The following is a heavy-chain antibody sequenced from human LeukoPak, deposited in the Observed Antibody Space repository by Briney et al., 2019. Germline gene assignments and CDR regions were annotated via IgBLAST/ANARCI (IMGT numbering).Heavy chain of an antibody. J-gene: IGHJ3*02. D-gene: IGHD3-10*01. CDR1: GYTFTGYY. CDR3: ARNTYYYGSGSYFAFDI. Sequence: SVKVSCKASGYTFTGYYMHWVRQAPGQGLEWMGGIIPIFGTANYAQKFQGRVTITADESTSTAYMELSSLRSEDTAVYYCARNTYYYGSGSYFAFDIWGQGTMVTVSS. V-gene: IGHV1-69*13. CDR2: IIPIFGTA.